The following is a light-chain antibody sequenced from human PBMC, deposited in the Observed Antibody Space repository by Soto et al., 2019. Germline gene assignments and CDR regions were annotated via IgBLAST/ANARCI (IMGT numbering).Light chain of an antibody. J-gene: IGLJ1*01. Sequence: QSVLTQPASVSGSLGQSITISCTGTSSDVGGFNSVSWYQLRPGTAPKLILYDVVDRPSGVSYRFSGSKPGNTASLSISGLQAADEADYFCSSYTSTMTNVFGSGTKLTVL. CDR2: DVV. CDR3: SSYTSTMTNV. V-gene: IGLV2-14*03. CDR1: SSDVGGFNS.